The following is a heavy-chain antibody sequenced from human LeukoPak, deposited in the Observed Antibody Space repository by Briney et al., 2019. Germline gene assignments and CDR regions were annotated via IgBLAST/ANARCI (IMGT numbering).Heavy chain of an antibody. CDR3: ARHEGGSGSYYTGYYYGMDV. CDR2: IYYSGST. Sequence: PSETLSLTCTVSGGSISSSSYYWGWIRQPPGKGLEWIGSIYYSGSTYYNPSLKSRVTISVDTSKNQFSLKLSSVTAADTAVYYCARHEGGSGSYYTGYYYGMDVWGQGTTVTVSS. V-gene: IGHV4-39*01. CDR1: GGSISSSSYY. J-gene: IGHJ6*02. D-gene: IGHD3-10*01.